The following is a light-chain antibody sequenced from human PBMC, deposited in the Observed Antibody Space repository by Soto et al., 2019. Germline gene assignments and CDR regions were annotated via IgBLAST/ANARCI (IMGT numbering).Light chain of an antibody. CDR1: QSISSW. V-gene: IGKV1-5*03. CDR3: QQYNSDSKT. J-gene: IGKJ1*01. CDR2: KAS. Sequence: DIQMTQSPSTLSASVGDRVTITCRASQSISSWLAWYQQKPGKAPKLLIYKASNLESGVPSRFSGSGSGTEFTLTISSLQPDDFATYYCQQYNSDSKTFGQGTKVDIK.